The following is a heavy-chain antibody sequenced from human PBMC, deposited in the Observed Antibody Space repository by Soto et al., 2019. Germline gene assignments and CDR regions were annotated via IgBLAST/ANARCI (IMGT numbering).Heavy chain of an antibody. CDR3: AREGLREAWFDP. J-gene: IGHJ5*02. V-gene: IGHV4-30-2*01. CDR2: IYHSGST. D-gene: IGHD4-17*01. Sequence: SETLSLTCAVSGGSISSGGYSWSWIRQPPGKGLEWIGYIYHSGSTYYNPSLKSQVTISVDRSKNQFSLKLSSVTAADTAVYYCAREGLREAWFDPWGQGTLVTVSS. CDR1: GGSISSGGYS.